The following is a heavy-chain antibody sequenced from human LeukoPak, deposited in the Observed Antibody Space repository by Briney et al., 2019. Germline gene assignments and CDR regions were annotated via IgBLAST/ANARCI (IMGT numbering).Heavy chain of an antibody. Sequence: PSETLSLTCTVSGGSISSYYWSWIRQPPGEGLEWIGYIYDSVFTKYNPSLKSRVTISVDTSKNQFSLKLSSVTAADTAVYYCAGMTTEEYFQHWGQGTLVTVSS. CDR1: GGSISSYY. D-gene: IGHD4-17*01. J-gene: IGHJ1*01. V-gene: IGHV4-59*01. CDR2: IYDSVFT. CDR3: AGMTTEEYFQH.